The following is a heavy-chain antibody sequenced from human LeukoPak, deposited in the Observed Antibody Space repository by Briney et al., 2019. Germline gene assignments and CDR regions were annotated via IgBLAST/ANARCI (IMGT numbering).Heavy chain of an antibody. V-gene: IGHV3-9*01. CDR1: GFTFDDYA. Sequence: PGRSLRLSCAASGFTFDDYAMHWVRQAPGKGLEWVSGISWNSGSIGYADSVKGRFTISRDNSKNTLYLQMNSLRAEDTAVYYCARDGEYCSSTSCYRVDPFDYWGQGTLVTVSS. CDR3: ARDGEYCSSTSCYRVDPFDY. J-gene: IGHJ4*02. D-gene: IGHD2-2*01. CDR2: ISWNSGSI.